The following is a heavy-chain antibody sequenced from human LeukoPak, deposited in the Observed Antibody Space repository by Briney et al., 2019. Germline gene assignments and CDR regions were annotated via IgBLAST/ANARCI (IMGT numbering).Heavy chain of an antibody. V-gene: IGHV3-23*01. CDR2: ISASGGGT. Sequence: GGSLRLSCAASGFTFSSYAMSWVRQAPGKGLEWVTGISASGGGTYYADSVRGRFTISRDNSKNTLYLQMNSLRAEDTAVYYCAKPYSGYDRFDYWGQGTLVTVSS. CDR3: AKPYSGYDRFDY. D-gene: IGHD5-12*01. J-gene: IGHJ4*02. CDR1: GFTFSSYA.